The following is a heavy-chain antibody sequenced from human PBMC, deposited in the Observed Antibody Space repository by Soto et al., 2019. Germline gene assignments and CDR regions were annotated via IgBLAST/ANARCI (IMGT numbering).Heavy chain of an antibody. CDR2: ISSSSSYI. J-gene: IGHJ1*01. V-gene: IGHV3-21*01. Sequence: GGSLRLSCAASGFTFSSYSMNWVRQAPGKGLEWVSSISSSSSYIYYADSVKGRFTISRDNAKNSLYLQMNSLRAEDTAVYYCARPQSIAARPDGAEYFQHWGQGTLVTVSS. CDR3: ARPQSIAARPDGAEYFQH. CDR1: GFTFSSYS. D-gene: IGHD6-6*01.